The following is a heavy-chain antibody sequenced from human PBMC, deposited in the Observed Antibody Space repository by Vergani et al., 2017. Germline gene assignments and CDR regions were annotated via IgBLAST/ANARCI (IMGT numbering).Heavy chain of an antibody. J-gene: IGHJ4*02. CDR2: MSSGDSI. CDR3: ARTRSPIAMIRQFEQ. V-gene: IGHV3-69-1*02. D-gene: IGHD5-18*01. Sequence: VQLVESGGGEVQPGRSLRLSCAASGFTFSDHYMSWVRQAPGKGLEWISYMSSGDSIYYADSVKGRFTITRDDVKKSLLLRMNNLKVDDTAIYYCARTRSPIAMIRQFEQWGQGTLVTVSS. CDR1: GFTFSDHY.